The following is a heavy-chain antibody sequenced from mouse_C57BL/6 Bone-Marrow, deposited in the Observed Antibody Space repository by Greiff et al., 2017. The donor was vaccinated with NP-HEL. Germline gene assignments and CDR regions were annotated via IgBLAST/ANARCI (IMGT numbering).Heavy chain of an antibody. CDR1: GYTFTDYY. CDR3: ARGTVVVPYFDV. J-gene: IGHJ1*03. CDR2: IYPGSGNT. V-gene: IGHV1-76*01. Sequence: VQLQESGAELVRPGASVKLSCKASGYTFTDYYINWVKQRPGQGLEWIARIYPGSGNTYYNEKFKGKATLTAEKSSSTAYMQLSSLTSEDSAVYFCARGTVVVPYFDVWGTGTTVTVSS. D-gene: IGHD1-1*01.